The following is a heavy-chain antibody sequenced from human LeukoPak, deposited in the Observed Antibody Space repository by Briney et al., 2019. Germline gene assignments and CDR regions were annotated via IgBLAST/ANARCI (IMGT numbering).Heavy chain of an antibody. J-gene: IGHJ4*02. D-gene: IGHD3-10*01. Sequence: ASVKVSCKASGGTFSSYAISWVRQAPGQGLEWMGGIIPIFGTANYAQKFQGRVTITADESTSTAYMELSSLRSEDTAVYYCARASGLGGLYLWYYFDYWGQGTLVTVSS. CDR2: IIPIFGTA. CDR1: GGTFSSYA. V-gene: IGHV1-69*13. CDR3: ARASGLGGLYLWYYFDY.